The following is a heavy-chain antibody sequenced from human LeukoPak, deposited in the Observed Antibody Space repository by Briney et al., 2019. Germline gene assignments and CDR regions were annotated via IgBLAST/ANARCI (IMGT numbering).Heavy chain of an antibody. CDR1: GFTFSSYA. J-gene: IGHJ6*02. CDR2: ISGSGGST. D-gene: IGHD6-13*01. Sequence: GGSLRLSCAASGFTFSSYAMSWVRQAPGKGLEWVSAISGSGGSTYYADSVKGRFTISRDNSKNTLYLQMNSLRAEDTAVYYCAKDSDRGSSSLYSMDVWGQGTTVTVSS. V-gene: IGHV3-23*01. CDR3: AKDSDRGSSSLYSMDV.